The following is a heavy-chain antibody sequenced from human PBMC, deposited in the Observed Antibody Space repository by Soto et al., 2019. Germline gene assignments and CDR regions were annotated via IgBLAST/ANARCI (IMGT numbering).Heavy chain of an antibody. CDR3: ARVQHPAYFDY. Sequence: PSETLSLTCTVSGGSIRSSTYYWSWIRQPPGKGLEWIGSIYYSGSTHYNPSLKSRITINPDTSKNQFSLHLSPVTPEDTAVYYCARVQHPAYFDYWGQGTPVTVSS. J-gene: IGHJ4*02. D-gene: IGHD3-10*01. CDR1: GGSIRSSTYY. V-gene: IGHV4-39*01. CDR2: IYYSGST.